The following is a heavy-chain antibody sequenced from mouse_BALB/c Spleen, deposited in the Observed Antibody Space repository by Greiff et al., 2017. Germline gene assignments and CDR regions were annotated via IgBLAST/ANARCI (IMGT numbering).Heavy chain of an antibody. D-gene: IGHD1-2*01. CDR1: GFTFSSYT. Sequence: EVQVVESGGGLVQPGGSLKLSCAASGFTFSSYTMSWVRQTPEKRLEWVAYISNGGGSTYYPDTVKGRFTISRDNAKNTLYLQMSSLKSEDTAMYYCARHETTATVAMDYWDQGTSVTVSS. J-gene: IGHJ4*01. CDR2: ISNGGGST. CDR3: ARHETTATVAMDY. V-gene: IGHV5-12-2*01.